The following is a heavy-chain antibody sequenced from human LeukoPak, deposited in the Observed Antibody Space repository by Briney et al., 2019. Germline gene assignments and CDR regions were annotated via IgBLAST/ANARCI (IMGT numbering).Heavy chain of an antibody. CDR3: ARGAPNCSGGSCYSGVFDY. D-gene: IGHD2-15*01. CDR1: GGSISSYY. CDR2: IYYSGST. V-gene: IGHV4-59*01. J-gene: IGHJ4*02. Sequence: SETLSLTCTVSGGSISSYYWSWIRQPPGKGLEWIGYIYYSGSTNYNPSLKSRVTISVDTSKNQFSLKLSSVTAADTAVYYCARGAPNCSGGSCYSGVFDYWGQGTLVTVSS.